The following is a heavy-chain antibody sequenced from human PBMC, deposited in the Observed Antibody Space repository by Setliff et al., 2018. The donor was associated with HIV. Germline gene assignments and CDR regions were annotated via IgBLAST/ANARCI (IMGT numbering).Heavy chain of an antibody. V-gene: IGHV4-59*11. CDR1: GGSISSHY. J-gene: IGHJ6*03. CDR2: IYYSGST. D-gene: IGHD3-3*01. CDR3: ARRGDFWSGYYGRYYYYYMDV. Sequence: SETLSLTCTVSGGSISSHYWSWIRQPPEKGLEWIGYIYYSGSTNYNPSLKSRVTISVDTSKNQFSLKLSSVTAADTAVYYCARRGDFWSGYYGRYYYYYMDVWGKGTTVTVSS.